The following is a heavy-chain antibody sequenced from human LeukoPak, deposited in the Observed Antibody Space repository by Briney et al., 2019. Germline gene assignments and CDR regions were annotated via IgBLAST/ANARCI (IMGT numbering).Heavy chain of an antibody. D-gene: IGHD3-22*01. CDR2: IYYSGST. J-gene: IGHJ4*02. Sequence: SETLSLTCTVSGGSISSYYWSWIRQPPGKGLEWIGYIYYSGSTNYNPSLKSRVTISVDTSKNQFSLKLSSVTAADTAVYYCAREIFPYDSSDSWGYWGQGTLVTVSS. CDR1: GGSISSYY. CDR3: AREIFPYDSSDSWGY. V-gene: IGHV4-59*01.